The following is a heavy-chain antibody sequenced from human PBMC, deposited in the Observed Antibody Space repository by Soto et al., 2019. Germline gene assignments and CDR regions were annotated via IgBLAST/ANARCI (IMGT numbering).Heavy chain of an antibody. CDR2: ISSSSSTI. V-gene: IGHV3-48*01. J-gene: IGHJ4*02. Sequence: PGGSLRLSCAASGFTFSSYSMNWVRQAPGKGLEWVSYISSSSSTIYYADSVKGRFTISRDNAKNSLYLQMNSLRAEDTAVYYCARTYTDDYWGQGALVTVSS. CDR3: ARTYTDDY. CDR1: GFTFSSYS. D-gene: IGHD1-1*01.